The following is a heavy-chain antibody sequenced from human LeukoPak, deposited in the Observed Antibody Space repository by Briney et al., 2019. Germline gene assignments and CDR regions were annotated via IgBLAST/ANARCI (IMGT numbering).Heavy chain of an antibody. CDR3: ARVRVTGTTKRFDY. V-gene: IGHV3-21*01. Sequence: KPGGSLRLSCAASGFTFSSYSMNWVRQAPGKGLEWVSSISSSSSYIYYADSVKGRFTISRDNAKNSLYLQMNSLRAEDTAVYYCARVRVTGTTKRFDYWGQGTLVTVSS. J-gene: IGHJ4*02. CDR2: ISSSSSYI. CDR1: GFTFSSYS. D-gene: IGHD1-20*01.